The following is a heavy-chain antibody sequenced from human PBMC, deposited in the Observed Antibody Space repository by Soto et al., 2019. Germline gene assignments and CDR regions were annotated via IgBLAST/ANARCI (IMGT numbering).Heavy chain of an antibody. Sequence: GSLRLSCAASGFTFSSYGMHWVRQAPGKGLEWVAVISYDGSNKYYADSVKGRFTISRDDSENTLYLQMNSLKTEDTAVYYCSHGYYQYFDSWGQGTLVTVSS. CDR1: GFTFSSYG. D-gene: IGHD5-18*01. J-gene: IGHJ4*02. CDR2: ISYDGSNK. V-gene: IGHV3-30*03. CDR3: SHGYYQYFDS.